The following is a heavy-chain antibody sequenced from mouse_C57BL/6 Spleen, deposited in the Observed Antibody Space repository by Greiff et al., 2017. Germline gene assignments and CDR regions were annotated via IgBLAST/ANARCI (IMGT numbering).Heavy chain of an antibody. CDR3: ARVITQGDYAMDY. D-gene: IGHD1-1*01. J-gene: IGHJ4*01. CDR2: IRNKANGYTT. CDR1: GFTFTDYY. Sequence: EVQLVESGGGLVQPGGSLSLSCAASGFTFTDYYMSWVRQPPGKALEWLGFIRNKANGYTTEYSASVKGRFTISRDNSQSILYLQMNALRAEDSATYYCARVITQGDYAMDYWGQGTSVTVSS. V-gene: IGHV7-3*01.